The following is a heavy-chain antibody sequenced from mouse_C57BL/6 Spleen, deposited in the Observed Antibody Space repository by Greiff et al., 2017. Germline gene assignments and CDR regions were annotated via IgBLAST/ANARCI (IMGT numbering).Heavy chain of an antibody. CDR3: ARDTMVTTTGFFDY. Sequence: VQLQQSGAELARPGASVKLSCKASGYTFTSYGISWVKQRTGQGLEWIGEIYPRSGNPYYNAKFKGKATLTADKSSSTAYMELRSLTSEDSAVYFSARDTMVTTTGFFDYWGQGTTLTVSS. CDR1: GYTFTSYG. CDR2: IYPRSGNP. D-gene: IGHD2-2*01. V-gene: IGHV1-81*01. J-gene: IGHJ2*01.